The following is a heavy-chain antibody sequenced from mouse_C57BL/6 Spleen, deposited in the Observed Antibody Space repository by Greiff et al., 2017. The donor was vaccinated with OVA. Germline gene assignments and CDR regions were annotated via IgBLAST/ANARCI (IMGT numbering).Heavy chain of an antibody. CDR2: ISSGGSYN. V-gene: IGHV5-6*01. D-gene: IGHD1-1*01. CDR3: ARHGGYGSSSWFAY. Sequence: EVQVVESGGDLVKPGGSLKLSCAASGFTFSSYGMSWVRQTPDKRLEWVATISSGGSYNYYTDSVKGRFTISRDNDKNTLYLQMSSLKSEDTAMYYCARHGGYGSSSWFAYWGQGTLVTVSA. J-gene: IGHJ3*01. CDR1: GFTFSSYG.